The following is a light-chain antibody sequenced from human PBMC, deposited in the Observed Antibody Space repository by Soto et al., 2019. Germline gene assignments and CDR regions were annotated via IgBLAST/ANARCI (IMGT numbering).Light chain of an antibody. Sequence: QSVLTQPASVSGSPGQSISISCTGTSSVVGNYNRVSWYQQHPGKIPKLISYDGNKRPSGVSNRFSGSKSGNTASLTISGLQAEDKTDYYCCSYADSRTLVFGGGTEVTVL. V-gene: IGLV2-23*01. CDR1: SSVVGNYNR. J-gene: IGLJ2*01. CDR2: DGN. CDR3: CSYADSRTLV.